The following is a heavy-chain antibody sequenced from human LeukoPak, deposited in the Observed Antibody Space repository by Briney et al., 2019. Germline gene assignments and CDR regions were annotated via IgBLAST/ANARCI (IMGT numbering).Heavy chain of an antibody. CDR1: GFTFSSYE. D-gene: IGHD4-23*01. J-gene: IGHJ4*02. V-gene: IGHV3-48*03. CDR3: ACTNYVGNEYYFDY. CDR2: ISSSGYTI. Sequence: PGGSLRLSCAASGFTFSSYEMNWVRQAPGKGLEWVSYISSSGYTIYYADSVKGRFTISRDNAKSSLELQMNSLRAEDTAVYYCACTNYVGNEYYFDYWGQGTQVTVSS.